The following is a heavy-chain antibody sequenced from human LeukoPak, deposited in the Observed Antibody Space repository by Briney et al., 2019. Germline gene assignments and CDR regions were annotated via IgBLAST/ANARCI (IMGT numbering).Heavy chain of an antibody. CDR1: GFTFSDYW. J-gene: IGHJ3*02. CDR3: ARDPSAFDI. Sequence: GGSLRLSCAASGFTFSDYWMSWVRQAPGKGLEWVANIKQDGSEKYYVDSVKGRCTISRDNAKNSLRLQMNSLRAEDTAVYYCARDPSAFDIWGQGTMVTVSS. CDR2: IKQDGSEK. V-gene: IGHV3-7*05.